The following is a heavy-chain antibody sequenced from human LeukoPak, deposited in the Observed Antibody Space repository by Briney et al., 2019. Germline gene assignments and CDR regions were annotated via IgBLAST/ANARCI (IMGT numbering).Heavy chain of an antibody. Sequence: SETLSLTCIVSGGSISGNYWSWIRQPPGKGLEWIGYIYYSGSTNHNPSLKSRVTISVDTSRNQFSLKLSSVTAADTAVYYCARTDSGTLDYWGQGTLVTVSS. D-gene: IGHD1-26*01. CDR1: GGSISGNY. J-gene: IGHJ4*02. CDR3: ARTDSGTLDY. CDR2: IYYSGST. V-gene: IGHV4-59*08.